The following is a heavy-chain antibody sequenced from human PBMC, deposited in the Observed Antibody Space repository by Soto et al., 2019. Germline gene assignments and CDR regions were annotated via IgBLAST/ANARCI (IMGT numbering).Heavy chain of an antibody. J-gene: IGHJ4*02. Sequence: QVQLQESGPGLVKPSETLSLTCTVSGGSISSYYWSWIRQPPGKGLEWIGYIYYSGSTNYNPSLKSRVTISVDTSKNQFSLKLSSVTAADTAVYYCARDVEYCSSTSCYDTFDYWGQGTLVTVSS. CDR3: ARDVEYCSSTSCYDTFDY. CDR1: GGSISSYY. CDR2: IYYSGST. D-gene: IGHD2-2*01. V-gene: IGHV4-59*01.